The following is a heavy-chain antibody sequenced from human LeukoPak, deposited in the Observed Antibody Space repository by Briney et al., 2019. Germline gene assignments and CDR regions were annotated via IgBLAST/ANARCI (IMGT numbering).Heavy chain of an antibody. CDR2: IYPNSGAT. CDR3: GTLLSNGPFDY. V-gene: IGHV1-2*02. CDR1: GYTFTGFY. J-gene: IGHJ4*02. Sequence: GASVKVSCEASGYTFTGFYMHWVRQAPGQGLEWMGYIYPNSGATKYAQKFQGRVTLTRDTSISTAYMELSGLRSDDTAVYYCGTLLSNGPFDYWGQGSLVTVSS.